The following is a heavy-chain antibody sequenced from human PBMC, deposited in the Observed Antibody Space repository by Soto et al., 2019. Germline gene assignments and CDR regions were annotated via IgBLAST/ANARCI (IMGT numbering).Heavy chain of an antibody. Sequence: QVQLVQSGAEVKKPGASVKVSCKASGYTFTNFGISWVRQAPGQGLEWMGWIGACNGNTNYAQNFQSRVTMTTDTSTSTAYMERRSLRSDDTAVYYCARGVTPIDYWGQGTLVTVSS. J-gene: IGHJ4*02. V-gene: IGHV1-18*01. CDR1: GYTFTNFG. D-gene: IGHD2-21*02. CDR3: ARGVTPIDY. CDR2: IGACNGNT.